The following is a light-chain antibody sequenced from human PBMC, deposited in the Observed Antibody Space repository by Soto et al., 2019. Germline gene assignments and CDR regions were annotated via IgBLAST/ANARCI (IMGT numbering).Light chain of an antibody. J-gene: IGLJ2*01. V-gene: IGLV1-44*01. Sequence: QAVVTQPPSASGTPGQRVTISCSGSSSNIGSNTVNWYQQLPGTAPNLLIYGQNQRPSGVPDRFSGSKSGTSASLAISGLQSEDEADYYCAVWDDSLDGRVFGGGTKLTVL. CDR2: GQN. CDR3: AVWDDSLDGRV. CDR1: SSNIGSNT.